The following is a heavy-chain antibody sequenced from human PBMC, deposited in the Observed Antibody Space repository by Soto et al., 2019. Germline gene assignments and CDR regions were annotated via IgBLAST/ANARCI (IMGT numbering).Heavy chain of an antibody. CDR1: GGSFSGYY. CDR3: ASPIQLSAGADY. V-gene: IGHV4-34*01. Sequence: QVQLQQWGAGLLKPSETLSLTCAVYGGSFSGYYWSWIRQPPGKGLEWIGEINHSGSTNYNPSLKSRVTISVDTSKNQFSLKLSSVIAAHTAVYYCASPIQLSAGADYWGQGTLVTVSS. D-gene: IGHD5-18*01. CDR2: INHSGST. J-gene: IGHJ4*02.